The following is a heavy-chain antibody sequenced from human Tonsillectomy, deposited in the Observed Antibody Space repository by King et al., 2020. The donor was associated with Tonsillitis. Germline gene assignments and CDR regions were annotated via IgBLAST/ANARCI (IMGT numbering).Heavy chain of an antibody. CDR3: ARLMVTTFYYYYIDV. Sequence: QVQLQESGPGLVKPSQTLSLICTVSGGSISSGSYYWSWIRQPAGKRLEWIGRIYTSGSTNYNPSLKSRVTMSVDTSKNQFSLKLSSVTAADTAVYYCARLMVTTFYYYYIDVWGKGTTVTVSS. J-gene: IGHJ6*03. CDR1: GGSISSGSYY. V-gene: IGHV4-61*02. CDR2: IYTSGST. D-gene: IGHD4-17*01.